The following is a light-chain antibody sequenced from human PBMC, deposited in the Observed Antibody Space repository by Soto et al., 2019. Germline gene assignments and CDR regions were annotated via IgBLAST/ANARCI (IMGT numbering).Light chain of an antibody. CDR3: MQGTHWPWT. V-gene: IGKV2-30*02. J-gene: IGKJ1*01. CDR2: KVS. CDR1: QSLIHSDGDTY. Sequence: DVVMTQSPLSLPVTLGQPASISCRSSQSLIHSDGDTYLNWFQQRPGQSPRRLIYKVSDRDSGVPERFSGSGSGTDFTLKISRVEAEDVGIYYCMQGTHWPWTFGQGTELEIK.